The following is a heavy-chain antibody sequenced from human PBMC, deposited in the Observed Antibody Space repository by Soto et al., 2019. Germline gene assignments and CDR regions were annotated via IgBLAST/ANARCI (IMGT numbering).Heavy chain of an antibody. CDR3: ARTSSMVRGVIVY. J-gene: IGHJ4*02. CDR2: IIPILGIA. Sequence: ASVKVSCKASGGTFSSYTISWVRQAPGQGLEWMGRIIPILGIANYAQKFQGRVTITADKSTSTAYMELSSLRSEDTAVYYCARTSSMVRGVIVYWGQGTLVTFSS. CDR1: GGTFSSYT. D-gene: IGHD3-10*01. V-gene: IGHV1-69*02.